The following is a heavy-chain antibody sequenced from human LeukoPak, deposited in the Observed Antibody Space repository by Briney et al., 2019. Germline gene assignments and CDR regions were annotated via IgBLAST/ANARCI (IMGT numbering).Heavy chain of an antibody. Sequence: SETLSLTCTVSGGSIISSNYYWGWIRQPPGKGLEWIGYIYYSGSTYYNPSLKSRVTISVDTSKNQFSLKLSSVTAADTAVYYCARDLPGYCSSTSCPWGQGTLVTVSS. V-gene: IGHV4-30-4*08. CDR3: ARDLPGYCSSTSCP. D-gene: IGHD2-2*01. J-gene: IGHJ5*02. CDR1: GGSIISSNYY. CDR2: IYYSGST.